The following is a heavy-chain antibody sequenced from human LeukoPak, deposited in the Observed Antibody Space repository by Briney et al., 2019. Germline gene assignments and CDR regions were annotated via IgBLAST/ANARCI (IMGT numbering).Heavy chain of an antibody. D-gene: IGHD3-3*01. CDR2: IRESGCST. V-gene: IGHV3-23*01. Sequence: VGSLTLSCAASGFTLSSYAMSWLGQAPGKGLEGVSAIRESGCSTYYADSVEGRFTISRDNSKHTLYLQMNSLTAEDTAVYYCAKVPRGDLWSGYYGGSFDYWGQGTLVTVSS. CDR1: GFTLSSYA. CDR3: AKVPRGDLWSGYYGGSFDY. J-gene: IGHJ4*02.